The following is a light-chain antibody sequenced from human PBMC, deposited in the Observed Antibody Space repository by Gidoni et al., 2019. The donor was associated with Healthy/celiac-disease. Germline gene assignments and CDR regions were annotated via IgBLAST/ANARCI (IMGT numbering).Light chain of an antibody. CDR1: SSDVGGYNY. J-gene: IGLJ2*01. V-gene: IGLV2-14*01. CDR2: DFS. Sequence: QSALTHTPSVSGSPGQSIPISCTGTSSDVGGYNYVSWYQQHSVKAPKLMIYDFSNRPSGVSNRCSGAKSGKTSARTISGLQAEDEADDYCSSYTSRSTLGVFGGGTKLTVX. CDR3: SSYTSRSTLGV.